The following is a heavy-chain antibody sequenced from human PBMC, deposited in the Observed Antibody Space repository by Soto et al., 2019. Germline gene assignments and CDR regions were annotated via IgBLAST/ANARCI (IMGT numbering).Heavy chain of an antibody. D-gene: IGHD3-10*01. CDR3: ARDIKEVGYGMDV. Sequence: QVQLQESGPGLVKPSQTLSLTCTVSGGSISSGGYYWSWIRQHPGKGLEWTGYIYYSGSTYYNPSLKSRVTISVDTSKNQFSLKLSSVTAADTAVYYCARDIKEVGYGMDVWGQGTTVTVSS. J-gene: IGHJ6*02. CDR1: GGSISSGGYY. V-gene: IGHV4-31*03. CDR2: IYYSGST.